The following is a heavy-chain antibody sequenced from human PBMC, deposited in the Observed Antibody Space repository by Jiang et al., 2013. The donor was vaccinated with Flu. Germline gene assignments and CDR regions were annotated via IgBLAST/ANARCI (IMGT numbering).Heavy chain of an antibody. D-gene: IGHD3-16*01. Sequence: GAEVKKPGSSVKVSCKASGGTFSSYTISWVRQAPGQGLEWMGRIIPILGIANYAQKFQGRVTITADKSTSTAYMELSSLRSEDTAVYYCARDLQNQKLWLVYWGQGTLVTVSS. CDR1: GGTFSSYT. CDR3: ARDLQNQKLWLVY. CDR2: IIPILGIA. J-gene: IGHJ4*02. V-gene: IGHV1-69*04.